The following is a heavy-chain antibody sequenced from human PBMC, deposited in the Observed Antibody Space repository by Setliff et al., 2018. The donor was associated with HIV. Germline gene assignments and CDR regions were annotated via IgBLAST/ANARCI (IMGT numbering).Heavy chain of an antibody. CDR3: ARDRIWKGYYDY. J-gene: IGHJ4*02. Sequence: SETLSLTCTVSGSSIRSSGHWWSWIRQHPVKGLEWIGNIDYTGRTSYNPSLTRRVILSVDSSKKQVSLKLSSVTAADSAVYYCARDRIWKGYYDYWGQGTLVTVSS. CDR2: IDYTGRT. CDR1: GSSIRSSGHW. D-gene: IGHD3-3*01. V-gene: IGHV4-39*07.